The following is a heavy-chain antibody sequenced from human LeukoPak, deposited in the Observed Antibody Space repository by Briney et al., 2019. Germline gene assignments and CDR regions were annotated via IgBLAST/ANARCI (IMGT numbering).Heavy chain of an antibody. V-gene: IGHV3-30-3*01. CDR1: GFTFSSYA. Sequence: GGSLRLSCAASGFTFSSYAMHWVRQAPGKGLEWVAVISYDGSNKYYADSVKGRFTISRDNSKNTLYLQMNSLRAEDTAVYYCARDYSSVGYYYYYGMDVWGQGTTVTVSS. CDR3: ARDYSSVGYYYYYGMDV. D-gene: IGHD6-19*01. J-gene: IGHJ6*02. CDR2: ISYDGSNK.